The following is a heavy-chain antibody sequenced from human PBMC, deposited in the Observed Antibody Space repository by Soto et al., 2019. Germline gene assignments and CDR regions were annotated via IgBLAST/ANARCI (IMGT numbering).Heavy chain of an antibody. J-gene: IGHJ3*01. D-gene: IGHD3-22*01. CDR3: ARGGYDFSGVNFDDGFDF. V-gene: IGHV4-59*11. Sequence: SETLSLTCSVSSGSLSSHFWAWIRQSPGKGLEWLGYIFYTGITNYNPSLQSRVTISVDTSKDQFSLRLNSVTAADTAVYYCARGGYDFSGVNFDDGFDFWGQGIPVTVSS. CDR1: SGSLSSHF. CDR2: IFYTGIT.